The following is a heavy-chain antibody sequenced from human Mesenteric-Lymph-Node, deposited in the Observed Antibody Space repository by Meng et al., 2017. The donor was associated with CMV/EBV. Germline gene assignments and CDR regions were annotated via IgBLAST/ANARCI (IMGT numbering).Heavy chain of an antibody. CDR1: GFTFDDYA. CDR3: AKCRDGYLGVDADN. Sequence: GESLKISCAASGFTFDDYAMHWVRQAPGKGLEWVAYIRYDGTTKYYVDSVKGRFTVSRDNSMHTLDLLMNGLRAEDTALYYCAKCRDGYLGVDADNWGQGTLVTVSS. D-gene: IGHD5-24*01. J-gene: IGHJ4*02. CDR2: IRYDGTTK. V-gene: IGHV3-30*02.